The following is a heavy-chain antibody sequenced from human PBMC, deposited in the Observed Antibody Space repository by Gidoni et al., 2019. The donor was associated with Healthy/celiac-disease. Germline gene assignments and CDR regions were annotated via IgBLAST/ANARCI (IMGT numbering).Heavy chain of an antibody. CDR3: ARDKRRDGYNNFDY. CDR2: ISYDGSNK. V-gene: IGHV3-30*03. J-gene: IGHJ4*02. D-gene: IGHD5-12*01. CDR1: GFTFSSYG. Sequence: QVQLVESGGGVVHPGRSLRLSCAASGFTFSSYGMHWGRQAPGKGLVWVAVISYDGSNKDYADSVKGRFTISRDNAKNTLYLQMNSLRAEDTAGYYCARDKRRDGYNNFDYWGQGTLVTVSS.